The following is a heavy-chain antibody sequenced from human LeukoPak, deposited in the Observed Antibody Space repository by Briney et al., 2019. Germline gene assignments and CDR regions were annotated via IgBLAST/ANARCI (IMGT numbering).Heavy chain of an antibody. CDR1: GFPFSRYW. CDR2: IKQDGSEK. V-gene: IGHV3-7*05. Sequence: GGSLRLSCAASGFPFSRYWMSWVRQAPGRGLEWVASIKQDGSEKYYVDSVKGRFTISRDNAKNSLYLQMSSLRAEDTAVYYCARGFGLNGLAFDIWGQGTMVTVSS. J-gene: IGHJ3*02. CDR3: ARGFGLNGLAFDI. D-gene: IGHD3-10*01.